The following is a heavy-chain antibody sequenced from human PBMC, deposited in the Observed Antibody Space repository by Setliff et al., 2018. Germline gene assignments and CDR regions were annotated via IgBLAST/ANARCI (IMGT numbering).Heavy chain of an antibody. D-gene: IGHD6-13*01. CDR1: GGTFSTYA. V-gene: IGHV1-69*13. CDR2: IVPVFGTR. Sequence: PSVKVSCKASGGTFSTYAVNWVRQAPGQGLEWMGGIVPVFGTRNYAQKFQGRVTFTADDSATTTYMELSSLTSEDTAIYYCARNMGMGQRDYFDYWGRGTLVTVSS. CDR3: ARNMGMGQRDYFDY. J-gene: IGHJ4*02.